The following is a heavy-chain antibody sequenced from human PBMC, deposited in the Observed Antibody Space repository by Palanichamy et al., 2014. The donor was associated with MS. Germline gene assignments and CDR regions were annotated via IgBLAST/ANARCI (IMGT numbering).Heavy chain of an antibody. CDR2: ISPSDDST. V-gene: IGHV1-46*01. CDR3: ARGYCSGGSCLRHDALDI. J-gene: IGHJ3*02. Sequence: HVQLVQSGAEVKKPGTSVKLSCEASGYIFTTYSIHWVRQAPGQGLEWMGIISPSDDSTDYAQKFQARVTMTRDTSTSTVYMELSSLRSEDTAVYYCARGYCSGGSCLRHDALDIWGQGTMVTVSS. D-gene: IGHD2-15*01. CDR1: GYIFTTYS.